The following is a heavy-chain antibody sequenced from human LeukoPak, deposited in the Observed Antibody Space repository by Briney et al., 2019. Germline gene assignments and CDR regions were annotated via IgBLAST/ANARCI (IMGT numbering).Heavy chain of an antibody. V-gene: IGHV3-48*03. CDR3: ARADYGDYGPDY. CDR2: ISSSGSTI. CDR1: GFTFSSYE. J-gene: IGHJ4*02. D-gene: IGHD4-17*01. Sequence: GGSLRLSCAASGFTFSSYEMNWVRQAPGKGLEWVSYISSSGSTIYYADSVKGRFTISRDNAKNSPYLQMNSLRAEDTAVYYCARADYGDYGPDYWGQGTLVTVSS.